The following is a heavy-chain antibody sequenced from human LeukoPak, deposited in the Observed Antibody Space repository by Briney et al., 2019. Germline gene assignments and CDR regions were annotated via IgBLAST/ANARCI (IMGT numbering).Heavy chain of an antibody. CDR1: GGTFSSYD. Sequence: SVKVSCKASGGTFSSYDISWVRQAPGQGLEWMGGIIPIFGTANYAQKFRGRVTITTDESTSTAYMELSSLRSEDTAVYYCATPLLRFYAFDIWGQGTMVTVSS. D-gene: IGHD3-3*01. V-gene: IGHV1-69*05. J-gene: IGHJ3*02. CDR2: IIPIFGTA. CDR3: ATPLLRFYAFDI.